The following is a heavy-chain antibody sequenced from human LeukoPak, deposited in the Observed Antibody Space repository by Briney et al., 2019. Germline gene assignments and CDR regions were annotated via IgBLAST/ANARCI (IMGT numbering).Heavy chain of an antibody. J-gene: IGHJ4*02. V-gene: IGHV3-7*03. D-gene: IGHD1-26*01. CDR3: ANDYFSGSSHRTPLSY. CDR2: IKEDGSEK. Sequence: GGSLRLSCAASGFTFSTYGMSWVRQAPGKGPEWVANIKEDGSEKNYVDSVKGRFSISRDNAKNSLYLQMNSLRADDTAVYYCANDYFSGSSHRTPLSYWGQGTLVTVSS. CDR1: GFTFSTYG.